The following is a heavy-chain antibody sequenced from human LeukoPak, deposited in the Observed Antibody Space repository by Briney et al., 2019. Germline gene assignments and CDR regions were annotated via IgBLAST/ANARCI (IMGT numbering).Heavy chain of an antibody. CDR2: ITSSGNTM. V-gene: IGHV3-48*03. Sequence: GGSLRLSCAASGFTFSSYEMNWVRQAPGKGLEWVSSITSSGNTMYYADPVKGRFTISRDNAKNPLYLQMNSLRADDTAVYYCARLRSKYWFDPWGQGTLVTVSS. J-gene: IGHJ5*02. CDR1: GFTFSSYE. CDR3: ARLRSKYWFDP. D-gene: IGHD4-11*01.